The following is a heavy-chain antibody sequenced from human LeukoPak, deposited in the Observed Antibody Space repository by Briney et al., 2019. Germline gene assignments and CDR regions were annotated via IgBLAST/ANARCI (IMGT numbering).Heavy chain of an antibody. J-gene: IGHJ3*02. CDR2: IYHSGSS. D-gene: IGHD1-26*01. Sequence: PSETLSLTCTVSGYSISSGYYWGWIRQPPGKGLEWIGSIYHSGSSYYNPSLKSRVTISVDTSKSQFSLKLSSVTAADTAVYYCARRANSGSTKGAFDIWGQGTMVTVSS. CDR1: GYSISSGYY. V-gene: IGHV4-38-2*02. CDR3: ARRANSGSTKGAFDI.